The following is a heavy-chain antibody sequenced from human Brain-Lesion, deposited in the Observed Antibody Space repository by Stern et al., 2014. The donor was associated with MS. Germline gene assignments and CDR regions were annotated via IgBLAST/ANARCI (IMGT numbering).Heavy chain of an antibody. CDR2: IFNSGST. Sequence: QVQLVQSGPGLVKPSQTLSLSCTVSGGSISSGGYYWSWIRQPAGKGLEWIGRIFNSGSTSYNPSLKSRVTLSIDTSKNQLSLRLTSMTAADTAVYYCARGRVVPGFQYYATDVWGQGTTVIVSS. CDR3: ARGRVVPGFQYYATDV. D-gene: IGHD2-2*01. V-gene: IGHV4-61*02. J-gene: IGHJ6*02. CDR1: GGSISSGGYY.